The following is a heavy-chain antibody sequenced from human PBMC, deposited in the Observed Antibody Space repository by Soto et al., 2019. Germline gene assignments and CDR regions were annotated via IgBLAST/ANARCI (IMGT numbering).Heavy chain of an antibody. J-gene: IGHJ4*02. Sequence: SETLSLTCTVSGGSISSGDYYWSWIRQPPGKGLEWIGYIYYSGSTYYNPSLKSRVTISVDTSKNQFSLKLSSVTAADTAVYYCAREFLQGFSRRYFDYWGQGTLVTVSS. CDR2: IYYSGST. V-gene: IGHV4-30-4*01. CDR1: GGSISSGDYY. CDR3: AREFLQGFSRRYFDY.